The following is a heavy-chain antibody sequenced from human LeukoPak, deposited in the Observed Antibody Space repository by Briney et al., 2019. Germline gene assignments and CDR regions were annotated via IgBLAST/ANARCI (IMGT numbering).Heavy chain of an antibody. CDR1: SYSISSGYY. V-gene: IGHV4-38-2*02. D-gene: IGHD5-18*01. J-gene: IGHJ4*02. Sequence: SETLSLTCTVSSYSISSGYYWGWIRQPPGKGLEWIGKIYHSGTTHFNPSLKSRVTISVDTSKNQFSLNLIYVTAADTAVYYCAREDTAMVINYWGQGTLVTVSS. CDR2: IYHSGTT. CDR3: AREDTAMVINY.